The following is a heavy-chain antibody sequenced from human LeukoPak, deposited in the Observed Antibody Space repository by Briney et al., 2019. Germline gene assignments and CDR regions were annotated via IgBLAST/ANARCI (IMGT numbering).Heavy chain of an antibody. CDR1: GFTFSNYG. Sequence: GGSLRLSCAGSGFTFSNYGMHWVRQGPAKGLELVAFIRYDGSNKYYSDSVKSRFTISSDNSKKTQYPQMNSLRAEATAGYYCAKDKAVCLDCFDSWGQGTLVTVSS. CDR2: IRYDGSNK. D-gene: IGHD3/OR15-3a*01. V-gene: IGHV3-30*02. J-gene: IGHJ4*02. CDR3: AKDKAVCLDCFDS.